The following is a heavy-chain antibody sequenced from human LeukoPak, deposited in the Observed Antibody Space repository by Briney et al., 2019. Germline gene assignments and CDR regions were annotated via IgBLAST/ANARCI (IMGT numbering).Heavy chain of an antibody. D-gene: IGHD2-15*01. Sequence: GESLKISCKGSGSSFTTYWNTWVRKMPGKGLEWMGRIDASDSYTNYSPSFKGHVPISADKSINTAYLQWSSLKASDTAMYYCARGLRGGPSGGGLDYWGQGTLVTVSS. CDR1: GSSFTTYW. V-gene: IGHV5-10-1*01. CDR3: ARGLRGGPSGGGLDY. J-gene: IGHJ4*02. CDR2: IDASDSYT.